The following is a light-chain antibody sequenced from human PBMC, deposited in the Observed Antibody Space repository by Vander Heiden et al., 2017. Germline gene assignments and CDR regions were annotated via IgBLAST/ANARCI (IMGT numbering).Light chain of an antibody. Sequence: DIQMTQSPSSLSPSVGDRVTITCRASQSISSYLNWYQQKPGKAPKLLIYAASSLQSGVPSRFSGSGSGTDFTLTISSLQPEDFATYYCQPSYSTPRTFGQGTKLEIK. CDR1: QSISSY. J-gene: IGKJ2*01. V-gene: IGKV1-39*01. CDR3: QPSYSTPRT. CDR2: AAS.